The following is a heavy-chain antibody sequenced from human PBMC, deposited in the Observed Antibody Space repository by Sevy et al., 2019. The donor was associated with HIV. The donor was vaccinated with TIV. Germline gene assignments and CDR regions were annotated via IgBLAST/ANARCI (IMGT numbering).Heavy chain of an antibody. D-gene: IGHD3-22*01. Sequence: GGSLRLSCAASGFTFNTHAMNWVRQAPGKGLEWVSVISGPGYSTHYADSVKGRFTISRDNSKNTLYLQMNSVRADDTAVYYCAKALNPALESMIEVIFPTLKGFDVWGQGTMVTVSS. J-gene: IGHJ3*01. CDR2: ISGPGYST. CDR1: GFTFNTHA. CDR3: AKALNPALESMIEVIFPTLKGFDV. V-gene: IGHV3-23*01.